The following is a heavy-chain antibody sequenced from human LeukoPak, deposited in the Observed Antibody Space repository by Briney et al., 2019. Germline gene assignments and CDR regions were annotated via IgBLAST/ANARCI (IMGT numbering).Heavy chain of an antibody. V-gene: IGHV5-51*01. CDR3: APSPSYGPLSFNY. CDR1: GYNFTSYW. Sequence: GESLKTSCNGSGYNFTSYWIGWGRQMPGKGREGRGSIYPRDPDTTYSPSFQGQVTISAEKSTRNHYLQWSSPKASATAMYYCAPSPSYGPLSFNYWGQGTLVTVSS. CDR2: IYPRDPDT. D-gene: IGHD3-10*01. J-gene: IGHJ4*02.